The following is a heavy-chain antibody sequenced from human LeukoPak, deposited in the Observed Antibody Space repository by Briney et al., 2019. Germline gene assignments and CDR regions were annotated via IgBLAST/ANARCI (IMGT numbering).Heavy chain of an antibody. Sequence: SETLSLTCTVSGGSISSGDYYWSWIRQPPRKGLEWIGYIYYSGSTYYNPSLKSRVTISVDTSKNQFSLKLSSVTAADTAVYYCARMYDSSGYYYPFDYWGQGTLVTVSS. J-gene: IGHJ4*02. CDR1: GGSISSGDYY. D-gene: IGHD3-22*01. V-gene: IGHV4-30-4*08. CDR2: IYYSGST. CDR3: ARMYDSSGYYYPFDY.